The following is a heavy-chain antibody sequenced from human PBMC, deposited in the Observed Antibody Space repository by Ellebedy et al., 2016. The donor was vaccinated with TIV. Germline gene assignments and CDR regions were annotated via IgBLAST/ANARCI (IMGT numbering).Heavy chain of an antibody. Sequence: GESLKISSAPSXXPXXXYVXXXLLQVTRKCLEWVSAIGTACDTYYPVSVKGRFTISRENAKNSLYLQMNSLRAGDTAVYYFARDTQGRDYWGQGTLVTVSS. V-gene: IGHV3-13*01. CDR1: XXPXXXYV. J-gene: IGHJ4*02. CDR2: IGTACDT. CDR3: ARDTQGRDY.